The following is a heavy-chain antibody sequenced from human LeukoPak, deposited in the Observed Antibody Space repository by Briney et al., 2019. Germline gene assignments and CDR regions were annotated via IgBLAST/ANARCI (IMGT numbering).Heavy chain of an antibody. V-gene: IGHV4-39*07. D-gene: IGHD4-17*01. CDR2: IYYSGST. CDR3: ARDLTTVTSTAGDY. Sequence: PSETLSLTCTVSGGSISSSSYYWGWIRQPPGKGLEWIGSIYYSGSTYYNPSLKSRVTISVDTSKNQFSLKLSSVTAADTAVYYCARDLTTVTSTAGDYWGQGTLVTVSS. CDR1: GGSISSSSYY. J-gene: IGHJ4*02.